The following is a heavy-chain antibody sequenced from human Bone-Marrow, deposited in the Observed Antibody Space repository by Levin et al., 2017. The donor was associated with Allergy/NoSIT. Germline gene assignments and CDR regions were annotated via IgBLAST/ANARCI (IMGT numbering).Heavy chain of an antibody. CDR2: ISRSSSTI. D-gene: IGHD2-2*01. V-gene: IGHV3-48*02. Sequence: GGSLRLSCAASGFTFSRYSMNWVRQAPGRGLEWVSYISRSSSTISYADSVKGRFTISRDNAKNSLYLQMTSLRDEDTAVYDYARPDCSGTSCYYFVDSWGEGTLVTVTS. CDR1: GFTFSRYS. J-gene: IGHJ4*02. CDR3: ARPDCSGTSCYYFVDS.